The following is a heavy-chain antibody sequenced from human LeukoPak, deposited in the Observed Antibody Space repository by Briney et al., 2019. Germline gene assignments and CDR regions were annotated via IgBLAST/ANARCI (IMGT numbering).Heavy chain of an antibody. CDR2: IYHSGST. Sequence: SGTLSLTCAVSGGSISSSNWWSWVRQPPGKGLEWIGEIYHSGSTNYNPSLKSRVTISVDTSKNQFSLKLSSVTAADTAVYYCARSSAARGSNWFDPWGQGTLVTVSS. V-gene: IGHV4-4*02. CDR3: ARSSAARGSNWFDP. D-gene: IGHD6-13*01. CDR1: GGSISSSNW. J-gene: IGHJ5*02.